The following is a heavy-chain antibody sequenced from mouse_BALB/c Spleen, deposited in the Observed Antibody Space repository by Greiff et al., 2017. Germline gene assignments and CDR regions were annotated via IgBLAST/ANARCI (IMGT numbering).Heavy chain of an antibody. CDR1: GYTFSSYW. J-gene: IGHJ1*01. Sequence: VQLQQSGAELMKPGASVKISCKATGYTFSSYWIEWVKQRPGHGLEWIGEILPGSGSTNYNEKFKGKATFTVDTSSNTAYMQLSSLTSEDSAVYYCARRGGYWYFDVWGAGTTVTVSS. CDR2: ILPGSGST. V-gene: IGHV1-9*01. CDR3: ARRGGYWYFDV.